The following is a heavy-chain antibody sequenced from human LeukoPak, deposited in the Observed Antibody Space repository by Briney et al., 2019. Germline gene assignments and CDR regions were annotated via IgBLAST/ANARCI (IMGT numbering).Heavy chain of an antibody. D-gene: IGHD1-1*01. J-gene: IGHJ4*02. CDR2: IYSGDYT. CDR1: GFSVSNNY. V-gene: IGHV3-53*01. Sequence: PGGSLRLSCAASGFSVSNNYMSWVRQAPGKGLEWVSVIYSGDYTYYADSVKGRFTISRDNSKNTLYLQMNNLRAEDTAVYYCARDLGTYFDFWGQGTLVTVSS. CDR3: ARDLGTYFDF.